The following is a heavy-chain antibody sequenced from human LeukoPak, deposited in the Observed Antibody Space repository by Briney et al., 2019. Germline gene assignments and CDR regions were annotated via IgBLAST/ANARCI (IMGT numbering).Heavy chain of an antibody. Sequence: GGSLRLSCAASGFTVSSNYMSWVRQAPGKGLEWVSVIYSGGSTYYADSVKGRFTISRDNSKNTLYLQMNSLRAEDTAVYYCARDLEFSGAAAFDIWGQGTMVTVSS. CDR1: GFTVSSNY. D-gene: IGHD3-10*01. J-gene: IGHJ3*02. CDR3: ARDLEFSGAAAFDI. V-gene: IGHV3-53*01. CDR2: IYSGGST.